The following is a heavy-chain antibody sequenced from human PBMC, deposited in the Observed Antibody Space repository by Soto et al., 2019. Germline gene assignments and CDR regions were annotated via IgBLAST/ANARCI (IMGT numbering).Heavy chain of an antibody. CDR3: ARAPVGILTGYYHRYYYGMDV. V-gene: IGHV1-2*04. J-gene: IGHJ6*02. CDR1: GYTFTGYY. Sequence: ASVKVSCKASGYTFTGYYMHWVRQAPGQGLEWMGWINPNSGGTNYAQKFQGWVTMTRDTSISTAYMELSRLRSDDTAVYYCARAPVGILTGYYHRYYYGMDVWGQGTTVTVSS. D-gene: IGHD3-9*01. CDR2: INPNSGGT.